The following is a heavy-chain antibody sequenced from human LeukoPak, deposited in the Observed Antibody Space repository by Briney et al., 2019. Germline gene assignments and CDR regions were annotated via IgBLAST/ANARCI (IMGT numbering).Heavy chain of an antibody. CDR3: ATNPHTDAVY. CDR1: GFTFNSYW. D-gene: IGHD2-2*01. V-gene: IGHV3-7*05. CDR2: IKQDGSEK. J-gene: IGHJ4*02. Sequence: GGSLRLSCAASGFTFNSYWMNWVRQAPGKGLEWVANIKQDGSEKYYVDSVKGRFTISRDNAKNSLYVQLNSLRAEDTAVYYCATNPHTDAVYWGQGTLVTVSS.